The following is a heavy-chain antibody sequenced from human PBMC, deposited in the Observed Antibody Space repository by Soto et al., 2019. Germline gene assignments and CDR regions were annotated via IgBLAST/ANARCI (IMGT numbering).Heavy chain of an antibody. CDR2: IIPIFGTA. Sequence: SVEVSCKASGGTFSSYAISWVRQAPGQGLEWMGGIIPIFGTANYAQKFQGRVTITADESTSTAYMELSSLRSEDTAVYYCARALEGYCSGGSCYMVSYYYGMDVWGQGTTVTVSS. V-gene: IGHV1-69*13. CDR3: ARALEGYCSGGSCYMVSYYYGMDV. J-gene: IGHJ6*02. D-gene: IGHD2-15*01. CDR1: GGTFSSYA.